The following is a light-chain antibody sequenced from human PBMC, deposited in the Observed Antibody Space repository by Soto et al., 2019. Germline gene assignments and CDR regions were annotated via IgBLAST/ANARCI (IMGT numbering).Light chain of an antibody. CDR3: QQSETYPLT. CDR1: QTISTW. V-gene: IGKV1-5*01. CDR2: DAS. J-gene: IGKJ5*01. Sequence: DIQMTQSPSTLSASLGDRVTITCRAGQTISTWLAWYQHKPGKAPNLLIYDASTLMSGVPSGFSGSGSGTEFTLTISSLQPGDFATYYCQQSETYPLTFGQGTRLEIK.